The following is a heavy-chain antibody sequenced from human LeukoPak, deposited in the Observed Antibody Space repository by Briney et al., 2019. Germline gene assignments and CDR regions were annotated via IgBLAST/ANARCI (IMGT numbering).Heavy chain of an antibody. J-gene: IGHJ5*02. CDR1: GYTFTGYY. CDR2: INPNSGGT. V-gene: IGHV1-2*02. Sequence: ASVKVSCKASGYTFTGYYMHWVRQAPGQGREWMGWINPNSGGTNYAQKFQGRVTMTRDTSISTAYMELSRLRSADTAVYYCARAITIFGLVTRNNWFDPWGQGTLVTVSS. D-gene: IGHD3-3*01. CDR3: ARAITIFGLVTRNNWFDP.